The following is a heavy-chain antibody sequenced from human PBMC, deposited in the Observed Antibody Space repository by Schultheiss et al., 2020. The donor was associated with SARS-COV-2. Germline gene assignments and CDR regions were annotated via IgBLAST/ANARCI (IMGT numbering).Heavy chain of an antibody. D-gene: IGHD3-10*01. CDR3: ARSPMVRGGADY. CDR2: IYYSGST. Sequence: SETLSLTCAVYGGSISSGGYYWSWIRQHPGKGLEWIGYIYYSGSTYYNPSLKSRVTISVDTSKNQFSLKLSSVTAADTAVYYCARSPMVRGGADYWGQGTLVTVSS. CDR1: GGSISSGGYY. J-gene: IGHJ4*02. V-gene: IGHV4-31*11.